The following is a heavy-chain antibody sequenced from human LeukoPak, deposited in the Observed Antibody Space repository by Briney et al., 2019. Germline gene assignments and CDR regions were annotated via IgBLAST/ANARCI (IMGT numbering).Heavy chain of an antibody. V-gene: IGHV3-9*01. J-gene: IGHJ4*02. CDR3: AKDLYGGVVAATDY. D-gene: IGHD2-15*01. CDR1: GFTFDDYA. CDR2: ISWNSGSI. Sequence: GRSLRLSCAASGFTFDDYAMHWVRQAPGKGLEWVSGISWNSGSIGYADSVKGRFTISRDNAKNSLYLQMNSLRAEDTALYYCAKDLYGGVVAATDYWGQGTLVTVSS.